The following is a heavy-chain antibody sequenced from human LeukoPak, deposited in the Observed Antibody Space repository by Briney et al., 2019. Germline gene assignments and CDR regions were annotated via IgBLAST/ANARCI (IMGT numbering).Heavy chain of an antibody. J-gene: IGHJ4*02. D-gene: IGHD5-18*01. CDR2: ISHDGTNK. Sequence: GGSLRLSCAGSGFTFTNAGIHWVRLAAGKGLEWVSFISHDGTNKYYSDSVDGRFTVSRLNSQNTVCLQMTDLRPDDTATYYCASGDVDTGDFWGQGTLVTVSS. CDR3: ASGDVDTGDF. CDR1: GFTFTNAG. V-gene: IGHV3-30*01.